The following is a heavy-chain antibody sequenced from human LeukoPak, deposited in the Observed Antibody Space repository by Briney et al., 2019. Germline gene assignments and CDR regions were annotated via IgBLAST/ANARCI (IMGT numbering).Heavy chain of an antibody. CDR2: IEWNGGST. D-gene: IGHD3-22*01. CDR1: GFSFDDC. V-gene: IGHV3-20*01. CDR3: ARTSRYYDSSGYYHYYFDY. J-gene: IGHJ4*02. Sequence: GGSLRLSCAASGFSFDDCMSWVRQAPGKGLEWVSGIEWNGGSTSYADSVKGRFTISRDNAKNSLYLQMNSLRAEDTALYHCARTSRYYDSSGYYHYYFDYWGQGTLVTVSS.